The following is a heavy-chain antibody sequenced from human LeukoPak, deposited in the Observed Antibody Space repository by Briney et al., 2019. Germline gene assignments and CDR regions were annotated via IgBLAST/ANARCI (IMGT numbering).Heavy chain of an antibody. CDR3: ARRYGENTIFGVVPKDAVDI. D-gene: IGHD3-3*01. Sequence: PSETLSLTCTVSGGSINGYFWTWLRQPAGKGLEWIGRIYTSGRTISNPSHKGRVSMSVDTSKNQLSLKLPSMTVADTAVYYCARRYGENTIFGVVPKDAVDIWGQGTMVTVSS. CDR1: GGSINGYF. CDR2: IYTSGRT. J-gene: IGHJ3*02. V-gene: IGHV4-4*07.